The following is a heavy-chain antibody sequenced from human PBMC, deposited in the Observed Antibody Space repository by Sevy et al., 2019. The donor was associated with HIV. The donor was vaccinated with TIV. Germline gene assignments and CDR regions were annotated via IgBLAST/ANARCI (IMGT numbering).Heavy chain of an antibody. CDR3: ARGGNYYDSSGYYR. CDR2: IYYSGST. Sequence: SENLSLTCTVSGGSVSSGSYYWSWIRQPPGKGLQWIGYIYYSGSTNYNPSLKSRVTISVDTSKNQFSLKLSSVTAADTAAYYCARGGNYYDSSGYYRWGQGTLVTVSS. J-gene: IGHJ4*02. D-gene: IGHD3-22*01. V-gene: IGHV4-61*01. CDR1: GGSVSSGSYY.